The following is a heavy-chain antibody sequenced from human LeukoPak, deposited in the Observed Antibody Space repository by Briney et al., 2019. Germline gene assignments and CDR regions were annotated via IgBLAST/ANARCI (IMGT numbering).Heavy chain of an antibody. V-gene: IGHV4-59*01. D-gene: IGHD2-2*01. CDR3: ARVQHCSGTSCYAAYGMDV. CDR2: IYYSGST. Sequence: SETLSLTCTVSGGSISSYYWSWLRQPPGKGLEWLGYIYYSGSTNYNPSLKSRVTISVDTSKNQFSLKLSSVTAADTAVYYCARVQHCSGTSCYAAYGMDVWGKGTTVTVSS. J-gene: IGHJ6*04. CDR1: GGSISSYY.